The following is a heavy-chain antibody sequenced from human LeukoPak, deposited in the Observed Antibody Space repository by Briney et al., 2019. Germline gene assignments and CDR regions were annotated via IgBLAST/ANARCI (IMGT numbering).Heavy chain of an antibody. Sequence: ASVKVSCKASGGTFTSYAISWVRQAPGQGLEWMGGIIPIFGTANYAQKFQGSVTITADKSTSTAYMELSSLRSEDTAAYYCARGVAGDTNGFDPWGQGTLVSVFS. V-gene: IGHV1-69*06. CDR2: IIPIFGTA. J-gene: IGHJ5*02. CDR1: GGTFTSYA. CDR3: ARGVAGDTNGFDP. D-gene: IGHD2-15*01.